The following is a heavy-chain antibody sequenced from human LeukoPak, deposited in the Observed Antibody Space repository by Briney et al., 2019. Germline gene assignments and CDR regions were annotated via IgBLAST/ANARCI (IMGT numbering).Heavy chain of an antibody. D-gene: IGHD4-23*01. CDR3: ARGRGGNSGDH. CDR2: INLSGST. CDR1: GGSFSGYY. Sequence: SETLSLTCAFYGGSFSGYYWSWIRQPPGKGLEWIGEINLSGSTNYNPSLKSRITISIDTSKNQFSLKLNSVTAADTAVYYCARGRGGNSGDHWGQGTLVTVSS. V-gene: IGHV4-34*01. J-gene: IGHJ4*02.